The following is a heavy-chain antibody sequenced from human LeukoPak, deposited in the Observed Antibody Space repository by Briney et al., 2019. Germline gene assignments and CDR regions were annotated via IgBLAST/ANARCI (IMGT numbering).Heavy chain of an antibody. D-gene: IGHD2-8*01. Sequence: GGSLRLSCAASGFTFSSYAMSWVRQAPGKGLEWVSAISGSGGSTYYADSVKGRFTISRDNSKNTLYLQMNSLRAEDTAVYYCARDGGAEMVYAIINWFDPWGQGTLVTVSS. CDR3: ARDGGAEMVYAIINWFDP. V-gene: IGHV3-23*01. J-gene: IGHJ5*02. CDR1: GFTFSSYA. CDR2: ISGSGGST.